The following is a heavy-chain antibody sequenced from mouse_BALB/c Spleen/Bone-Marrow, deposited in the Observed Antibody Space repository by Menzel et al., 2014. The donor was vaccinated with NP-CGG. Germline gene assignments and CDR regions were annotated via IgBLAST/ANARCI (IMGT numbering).Heavy chain of an antibody. CDR3: ARYYGNYYGYFDV. CDR1: GFTFSSFG. J-gene: IGHJ1*01. V-gene: IGHV5-17*02. Sequence: EVMLVESGGGLVQPGGSRKLSCAASGFTFSSFGMHWVRQAPEKGLEWVAYISSGSSTIYYADTVKGRFTISRDNPKNTLFLQMTSLRSEDTAMYYCARYYGNYYGYFDVWGAGTTVTVSS. D-gene: IGHD2-1*01. CDR2: ISSGSSTI.